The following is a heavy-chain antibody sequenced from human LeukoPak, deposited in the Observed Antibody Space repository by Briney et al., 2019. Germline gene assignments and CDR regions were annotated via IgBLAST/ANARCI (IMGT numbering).Heavy chain of an antibody. CDR3: AKSTRAVMAMMDV. CDR2: IKQDGTEK. V-gene: IGHV3-7*01. CDR1: GFSFTTYW. J-gene: IGHJ6*04. D-gene: IGHD3-16*01. Sequence: PGGSLRLSCAASGFSFTTYWMSWVRQAPGKGLEWVANIKQDGTEKYYVESGKGRFTISRNNAKNSLYLQMNSLRAEDTAVYFCAKSTRAVMAMMDVWGKGTTVTVSS.